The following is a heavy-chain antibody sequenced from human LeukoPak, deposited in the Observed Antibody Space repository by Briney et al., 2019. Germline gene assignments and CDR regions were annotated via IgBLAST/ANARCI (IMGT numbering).Heavy chain of an antibody. V-gene: IGHV4-39*07. CDR2: IYHSEST. D-gene: IGHD7-27*01. Sequence: EASETLSLTCAVSGDSINSRSYYWAWIRQPPGKGLEWIGSIYHSESTYYNPSLKSRVTISLGTSKNQFSLRLSSLTAADTAVYYCARDRLSLGAFDIWGQGTMVTVSS. CDR1: GDSINSRSYY. J-gene: IGHJ3*02. CDR3: ARDRLSLGAFDI.